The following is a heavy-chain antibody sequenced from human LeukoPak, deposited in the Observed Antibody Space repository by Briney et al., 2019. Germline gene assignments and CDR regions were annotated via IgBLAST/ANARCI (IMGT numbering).Heavy chain of an antibody. Sequence: GSSVKVSCKASGYTFTGYYMHWVRQAPGQGLEWMGWINPNSGGTNYAQKCQGRVTMTRDTSISTAYMELSRLRSDDTAVYYCARASQTTGTTEEGADYWGQGTLVTVSS. CDR3: ARASQTTGTTEEGADY. CDR1: GYTFTGYY. J-gene: IGHJ4*02. V-gene: IGHV1-2*02. D-gene: IGHD1-1*01. CDR2: INPNSGGT.